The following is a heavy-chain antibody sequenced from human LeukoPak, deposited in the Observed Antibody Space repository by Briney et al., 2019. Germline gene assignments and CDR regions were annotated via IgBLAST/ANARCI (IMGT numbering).Heavy chain of an antibody. D-gene: IGHD3-16*01. J-gene: IGHJ4*01. V-gene: IGHV3-74*01. CDR2: MNSGGTTI. CDR1: GFSISGYW. Sequence: PGGSLRLSCAASGFSISGYWMHWVRQAAGEGLVWVSRMNSGGTTINYADSVKGRFTISRDNDDNTLHLQMNSLRVEDTAVYYCIREVQVRASASLGLWGQGTLVTVSS. CDR3: IREVQVRASASLGL.